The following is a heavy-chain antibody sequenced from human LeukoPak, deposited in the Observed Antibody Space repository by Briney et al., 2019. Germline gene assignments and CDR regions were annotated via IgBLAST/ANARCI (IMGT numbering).Heavy chain of an antibody. V-gene: IGHV4-30-4*01. CDR1: GGSISSGDYY. Sequence: SETLSLTCTVSGGSISSGDYYWSWIRQPPGKGLEWIGYIYYSGSTYYNPSLKSRVTISVDTSKNQFSLKLSSVTAADTAVYYCARKRGATTLYFDYWGQGTLVTVSS. D-gene: IGHD1-26*01. CDR2: IYYSGST. CDR3: ARKRGATTLYFDY. J-gene: IGHJ4*02.